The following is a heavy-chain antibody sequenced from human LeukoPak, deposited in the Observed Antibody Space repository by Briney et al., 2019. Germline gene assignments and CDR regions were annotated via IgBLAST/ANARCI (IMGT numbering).Heavy chain of an antibody. Sequence: SETLSLTCTVSGDSISSSSYSWGWIRQPPGKGLEWIGTISYSGSTYYNPSLKSRVTISVDTSKNQFSLMLRSVTAADAAVYYCARDVITVVTDFDNRGQGTLVTVSS. D-gene: IGHD4-23*01. V-gene: IGHV4-39*02. J-gene: IGHJ4*02. CDR2: ISYSGST. CDR1: GDSISSSSYS. CDR3: ARDVITVVTDFDN.